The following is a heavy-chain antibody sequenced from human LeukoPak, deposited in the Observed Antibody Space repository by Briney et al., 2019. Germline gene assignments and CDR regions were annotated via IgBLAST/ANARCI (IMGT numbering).Heavy chain of an antibody. CDR2: IYYSGST. Sequence: SETLSLTCSVSGGSISSYYWSWIRQPPGKGLGWIGYIYYSGSTNYNPSLKSRVTISVDTSKNQFSLKLSSVTAADTAVYYCARFRAVADLGFDYWGQGTLVTVSS. V-gene: IGHV4-59*01. CDR3: ARFRAVADLGFDY. CDR1: GGSISSYY. J-gene: IGHJ4*02. D-gene: IGHD6-19*01.